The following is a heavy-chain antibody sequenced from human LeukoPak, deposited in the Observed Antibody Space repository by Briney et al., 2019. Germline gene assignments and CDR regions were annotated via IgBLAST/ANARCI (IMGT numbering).Heavy chain of an antibody. Sequence: GGSLRLSCAASGFTFSSYWMSWVRQAPGKGLEWVANIKQDGGEKYYVDSVKGRFTISRDNAKNSLYLQMNSLRAEDTAVYYCARDRAVAGTNRDYFDYWGQGTLVTVSS. CDR1: GFTFSSYW. CDR2: IKQDGGEK. V-gene: IGHV3-7*01. D-gene: IGHD6-19*01. J-gene: IGHJ4*02. CDR3: ARDRAVAGTNRDYFDY.